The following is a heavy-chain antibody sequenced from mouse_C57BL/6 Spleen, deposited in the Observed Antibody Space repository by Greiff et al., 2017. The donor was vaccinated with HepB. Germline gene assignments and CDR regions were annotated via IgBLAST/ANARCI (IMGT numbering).Heavy chain of an antibody. Sequence: VQLQQSGPVLVKPGASVKMSCKASGYTFTDYYMNWVKQSPGKSLEWIGVINPYNGGTSYNQKFKGKATLTVDKYSSTAYMELNSLTSEDAAVYYCAKVADAMDYWGQGTSVTVSS. V-gene: IGHV1-19*01. J-gene: IGHJ4*01. D-gene: IGHD1-1*01. CDR2: INPYNGGT. CDR3: AKVADAMDY. CDR1: GYTFTDYY.